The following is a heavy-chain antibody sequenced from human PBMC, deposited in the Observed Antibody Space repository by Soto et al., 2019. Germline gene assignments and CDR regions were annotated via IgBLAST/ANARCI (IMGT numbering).Heavy chain of an antibody. V-gene: IGHV1-18*01. CDR2: ISAYNGNT. CDR3: AIEYSGSLNFDY. D-gene: IGHD1-26*01. Sequence: SVKDSCKATGYTFTSYGISWGRQAPVQGLEWMGWISAYNGNTNYAQKLQGRVTMTTDTSTSTAYMELRSLRSDDTAVYYCAIEYSGSLNFDYWGQGTLVTVSS. CDR1: GYTFTSYG. J-gene: IGHJ4*02.